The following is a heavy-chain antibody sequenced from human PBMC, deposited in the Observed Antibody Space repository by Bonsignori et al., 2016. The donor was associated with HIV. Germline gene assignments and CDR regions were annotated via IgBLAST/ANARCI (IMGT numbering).Heavy chain of an antibody. CDR3: ARDLNWDSY. J-gene: IGHJ4*02. CDR1: GFTFSAHW. CDR2: INYDGSER. D-gene: IGHD1-26*01. V-gene: IGHV3-7*01. Sequence: EVHLVESGGGLVQPGGSLRLSCAASGFTFSAHWMTWVRQAPGKGLEWVANINYDGSERYYLDSVRGRFTISRDNADNSLYLQMNSLRVEDTAIYYCARDLNWDSYWGQGALVTV.